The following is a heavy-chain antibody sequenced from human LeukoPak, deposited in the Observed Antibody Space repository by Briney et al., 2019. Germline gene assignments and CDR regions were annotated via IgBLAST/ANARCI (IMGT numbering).Heavy chain of an antibody. D-gene: IGHD6-19*01. CDR2: INPSGGST. CDR1: GYTFTTYY. Sequence: ASVKVSYKASGYTFTTYYMHWVRQAPGQGLEWMGIINPSGGSTIYAQKFQGRVTLTRDMSTSIVYMELSSLRSEDTAVYYCARDGVAGVYYFDYWGQGTLVTVSS. CDR3: ARDGVAGVYYFDY. J-gene: IGHJ4*02. V-gene: IGHV1-46*01.